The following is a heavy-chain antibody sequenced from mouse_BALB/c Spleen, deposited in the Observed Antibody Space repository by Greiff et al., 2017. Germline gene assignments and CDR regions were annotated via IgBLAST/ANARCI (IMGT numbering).Heavy chain of an antibody. CDR3: ARGDYDYDVRNYAMDD. Sequence: EVKLQESGPELVKPGASVKMSCKASGYTFTSYVMHWVKQKPGQGLEWIGYINPYNDGTKYNEKFKGKATLTSDKSSSTAYMELSSLTSEDSAVYYCARGDYDYDVRNYAMDDWGQGTSVTVSS. CDR2: INPYNDGT. J-gene: IGHJ4*01. CDR1: GYTFTSYV. V-gene: IGHV1-14*01. D-gene: IGHD2-4*01.